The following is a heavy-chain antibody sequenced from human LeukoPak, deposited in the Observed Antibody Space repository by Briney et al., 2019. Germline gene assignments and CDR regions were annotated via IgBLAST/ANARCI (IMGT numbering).Heavy chain of an antibody. CDR2: IIPIFGTA. J-gene: IGHJ6*03. D-gene: IGHD5-18*01. Sequence: GASVKVSCKASGGTFSSYAISWVRQAPGQGLEWMGGIIPIFGTANYAQKFQGRVTITADESTSTAYMELSSLRSEDTAVYYCARGRGYSPQPDGVPYYYYYMDVWGQGTTVTVSS. V-gene: IGHV1-69*01. CDR1: GGTFSSYA. CDR3: ARGRGYSPQPDGVPYYYYYMDV.